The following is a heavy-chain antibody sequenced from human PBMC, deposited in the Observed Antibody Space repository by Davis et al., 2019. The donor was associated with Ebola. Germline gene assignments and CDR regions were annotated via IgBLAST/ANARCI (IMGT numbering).Heavy chain of an antibody. V-gene: IGHV1-18*04. Sequence: ASVQVSCKAFGYSFVTYGISWVRKAPGQGLEWMGWISAFKGKTHYAQKFQGRMTLTTDTPTSTAYMELESLRSDDTAVYYCARSTYDILIDFDFWGQGTLVTVSS. D-gene: IGHD3-9*01. CDR1: GYSFVTYG. CDR3: ARSTYDILIDFDF. CDR2: ISAFKGKT. J-gene: IGHJ4*02.